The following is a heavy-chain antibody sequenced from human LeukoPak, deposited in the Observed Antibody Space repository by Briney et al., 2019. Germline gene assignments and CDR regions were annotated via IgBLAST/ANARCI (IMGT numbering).Heavy chain of an antibody. Sequence: PGGSLRLSCAASGFTFSSYWMHWVRQAPGKGLVWVSRINSDGSSTSYADSVKGRFTISRDNAKNTLYLQMNSLRAEDTALYYCARRMYYYDSRGYTYYFDNWGQGTLVTVSS. CDR2: INSDGSST. CDR3: ARRMYYYDSRGYTYYFDN. CDR1: GFTFSSYW. J-gene: IGHJ4*02. D-gene: IGHD3-22*01. V-gene: IGHV3-74*01.